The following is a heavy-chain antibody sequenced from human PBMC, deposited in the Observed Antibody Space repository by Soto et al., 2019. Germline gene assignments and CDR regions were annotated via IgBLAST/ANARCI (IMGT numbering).Heavy chain of an antibody. CDR1: GFTFSAVY. CDR2: ISSSGTSA. CDR3: ARDRGAVTGQYFDY. Sequence: QVQLEESGGGLVKPGGSLRLSCAASGFTFSAVYMSWIRQAPNKGLEYISYISSSGTSANYADSVKGRFTISRDNAKNSLHLQMNRLRAEVTAVYYCARDRGAVTGQYFDYWGQGALVTVSS. J-gene: IGHJ4*02. V-gene: IGHV3-11*05. D-gene: IGHD6-19*01.